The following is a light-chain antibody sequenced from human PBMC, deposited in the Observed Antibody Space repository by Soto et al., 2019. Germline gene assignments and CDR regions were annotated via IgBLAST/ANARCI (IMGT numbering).Light chain of an antibody. V-gene: IGLV2-14*03. Sequence: QSALTQPASVSGSPGQSITISCTGTSSDIGAYNYVSWYQQHPGKAPKLMIYDVNIRPSGVSNRFSGSKSGNTASLTISGLQAEDEPDYYCTSWTTSTTMIFGGGTKVTVL. CDR2: DVN. CDR1: SSDIGAYNY. J-gene: IGLJ2*01. CDR3: TSWTTSTTMI.